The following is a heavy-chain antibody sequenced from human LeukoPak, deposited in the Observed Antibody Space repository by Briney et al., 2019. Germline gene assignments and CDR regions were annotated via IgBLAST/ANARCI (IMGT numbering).Heavy chain of an antibody. J-gene: IGHJ4*02. CDR1: GYTFTGCY. CDR3: ARHYGSGSDLDY. V-gene: IGHV1-2*02. CDR2: INPNSGCT. D-gene: IGHD3-10*01. Sequence: ASVKVSCKASGYTFTGCYMHWVRQAPGQGLEWMGWINPNSGCTNYAQKFQGRVTMTRDTSISTAYMELSRLRSDDTAVYYCARHYGSGSDLDYWGQGTLVTVSS.